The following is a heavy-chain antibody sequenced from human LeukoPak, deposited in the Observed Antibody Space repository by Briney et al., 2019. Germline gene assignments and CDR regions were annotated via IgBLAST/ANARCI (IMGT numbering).Heavy chain of an antibody. CDR2: IRFDGTTQ. V-gene: IGHV3-30*02. CDR1: GFVFSSYG. CDR3: SKESNYDSSGYFN. D-gene: IGHD3-22*01. Sequence: PGGSLRLSCAASGFVFSSYGIHGLRQAPGKGMEGVSFIRFDGTTQYYADSVKGRFTISRDNSKFTVHLLMTSLRHEDTAVYYCSKESNYDSSGYFNWGQGTLVTVSS. J-gene: IGHJ4*02.